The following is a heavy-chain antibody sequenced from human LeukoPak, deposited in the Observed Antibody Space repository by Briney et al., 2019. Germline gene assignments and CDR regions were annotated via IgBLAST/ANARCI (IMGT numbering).Heavy chain of an antibody. CDR1: GFTFSSYA. CDR3: AKDPGMTTVTTSYH. J-gene: IGHJ5*02. V-gene: IGHV3-23*01. D-gene: IGHD4-17*01. CDR2: ISGSGGST. Sequence: GGSLRLSCAASGFTFSSYAMSWVRQAPGKGLEWVSAISGSGGSTYYADSVKGRFTISRDNSKNTLYLQMNSQRAEDTAVYYCAKDPGMTTVTTSYHWGQGTLVTVSS.